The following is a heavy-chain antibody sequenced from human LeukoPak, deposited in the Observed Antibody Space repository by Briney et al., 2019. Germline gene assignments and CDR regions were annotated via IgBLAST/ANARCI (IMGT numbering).Heavy chain of an antibody. D-gene: IGHD6-19*01. CDR3: ATGRSSGWSYAFDI. CDR2: IGTLADT. V-gene: IGHV3-13*01. CDR1: GLTFSRHD. Sequence: GGSLRLSCAASGLTFSRHDMHWVRQVTGEGLEWVSAIGTLADTFYSDSVKGRFTISRENAKISLYLQMNSLRAGDTAVYYCATGRSSGWSYAFDIWGRGTMVTVSS. J-gene: IGHJ3*02.